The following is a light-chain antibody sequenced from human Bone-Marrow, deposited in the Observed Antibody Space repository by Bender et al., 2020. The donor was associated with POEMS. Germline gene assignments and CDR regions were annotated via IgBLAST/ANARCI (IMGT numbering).Light chain of an antibody. J-gene: IGLJ1*01. V-gene: IGLV2-14*03. CDR1: SSDIGYSDH. CDR3: SSYTSTGPYV. CDR2: EVY. Sequence: QTALTQPASVSGSPGQSITISCIGASSDIGYSDHVSWYQQRPTKAPKLMIYEVYSRPSGVSNRFSGSKSGNTASLTISGLRARDEADYYCSSYTSTGPYVFGAGTKVTVL.